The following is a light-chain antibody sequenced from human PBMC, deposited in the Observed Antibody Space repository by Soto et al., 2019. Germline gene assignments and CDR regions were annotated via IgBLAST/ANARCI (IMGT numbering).Light chain of an antibody. V-gene: IGLV2-8*01. CDR2: DVN. CDR1: SSDVGGYNY. Sequence: QSVLTQPPSASGSPGQSVAISCSGTSSDVGGYNYVSWYQQHPGKAPKLMIYDVNKRPSGVPDRFSGSMSGNTASLTVSGLQAEDEADYYCISYAGSNKPAFGGGTKVTVL. CDR3: ISYAGSNKPA. J-gene: IGLJ2*01.